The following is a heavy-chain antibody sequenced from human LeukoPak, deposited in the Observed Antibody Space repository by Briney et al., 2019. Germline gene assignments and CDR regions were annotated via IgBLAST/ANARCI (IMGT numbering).Heavy chain of an antibody. D-gene: IGHD3-16*01. CDR1: GFIFSNYA. CDR3: AKDTGPLMITFGGVVISYFDY. Sequence: GGSLRLSCAGSGFIFSNYAMSWVRQAPGKGLEWVSGIKGNGFDTYYADSVKGRFTVSRDNSKNTLSLQMNSLSAEDTAVYYYAKDTGPLMITFGGVVISYFDYWGQGALVTVSS. V-gene: IGHV3-23*01. J-gene: IGHJ4*02. CDR2: IKGNGFDT.